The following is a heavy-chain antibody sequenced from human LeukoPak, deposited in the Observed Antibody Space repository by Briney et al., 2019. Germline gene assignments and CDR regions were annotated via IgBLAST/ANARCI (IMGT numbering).Heavy chain of an antibody. Sequence: SVKVSCKASGGTFSSYAISWVRQAPGQGLEWMGGIVPIFGTANYAQKFQGRVTITADESTSTAYMELSSLRSEDTAVYYCARAEYSSGWGYYYGMDVWGQGTTVTVSS. V-gene: IGHV1-69*13. D-gene: IGHD6-19*01. CDR1: GGTFSSYA. J-gene: IGHJ6*02. CDR3: ARAEYSSGWGYYYGMDV. CDR2: IVPIFGTA.